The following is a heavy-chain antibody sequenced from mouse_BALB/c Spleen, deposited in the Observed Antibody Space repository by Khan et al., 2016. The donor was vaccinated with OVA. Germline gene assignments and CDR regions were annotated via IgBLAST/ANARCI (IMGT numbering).Heavy chain of an antibody. V-gene: IGHV1-53*01. D-gene: IGHD4-1*01. Sequence: QVQLKQSGTELVKPGASVRLSCKASGYTFTSCYMYWVKQRPGQGLEWIGEINPSDGDSNFNENFKSKATLTVDISSTTAYMQLSSLTSEDSAVYYCTRSGYGTFAYWGQGTLVTVSA. J-gene: IGHJ3*01. CDR1: GYTFTSCY. CDR3: TRSGYGTFAY. CDR2: INPSDGDS.